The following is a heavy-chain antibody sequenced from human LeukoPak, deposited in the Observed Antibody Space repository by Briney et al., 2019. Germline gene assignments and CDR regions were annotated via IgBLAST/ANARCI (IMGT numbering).Heavy chain of an antibody. Sequence: GGSLRLSCAASGFTFSSYEMNWVREAPGEGVGRVSYISSSGSTIYYADSVKGRFTISRDNSKNTLYLQMNSLSAEDTAVYYCAKEIWPTVTTPGHTYFDYWGQGALVTVSS. D-gene: IGHD4-17*01. J-gene: IGHJ4*02. CDR1: GFTFSSYE. V-gene: IGHV3-48*03. CDR2: ISSSGSTI. CDR3: AKEIWPTVTTPGHTYFDY.